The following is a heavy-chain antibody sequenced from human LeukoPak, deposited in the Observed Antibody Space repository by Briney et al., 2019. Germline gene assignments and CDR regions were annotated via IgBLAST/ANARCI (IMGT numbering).Heavy chain of an antibody. Sequence: GESLKISCKGSGYSFTSYWIGWVRQMPGKGLEWMGIIYPGDSDTRYSPSFQGLVTISADRSISTAYLQWSSLKASDTAMYYCARHNSIYCSSTSCDNNWFDPWGQGTLVTVSS. CDR1: GYSFTSYW. V-gene: IGHV5-51*01. J-gene: IGHJ5*02. CDR2: IYPGDSDT. CDR3: ARHNSIYCSSTSCDNNWFDP. D-gene: IGHD2-2*01.